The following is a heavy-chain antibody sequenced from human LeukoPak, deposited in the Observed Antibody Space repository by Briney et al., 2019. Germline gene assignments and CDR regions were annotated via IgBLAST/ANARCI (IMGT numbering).Heavy chain of an antibody. D-gene: IGHD3-3*01. CDR1: GFSFRTYA. CDR2: IGNDGTNR. V-gene: IGHV3-30*02. Sequence: GRSLRLSCAASGFSFRTYAMHWARQAPGKGLEWVASIGNDGTNRNHVNSVKGRFTSSRANSKNTVFLQMDSLRPEDTAIYYCAKSWSGYYHYYMDVWGTGTPVTVSS. J-gene: IGHJ6*03. CDR3: AKSWSGYYHYYMDV.